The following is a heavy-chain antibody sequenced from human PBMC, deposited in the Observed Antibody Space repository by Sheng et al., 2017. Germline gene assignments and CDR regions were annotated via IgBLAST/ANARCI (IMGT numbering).Heavy chain of an antibody. CDR3: AREDYGSGSYRPPFDY. D-gene: IGHD3-10*01. Sequence: EVQLVESGGGLVQPGGSLRLSCAASGFTFSSYWMSWVRQAPGKGLEWVANIKQDGSEKYYVDSVKGRFTISRDNAKNSLYLQMNSLRAEDTAVYYCAREDYGSGSYRPPFDYWGQGTLVTVSS. V-gene: IGHV3-7*01. CDR1: GFTFSSYW. J-gene: IGHJ4*02. CDR2: IKQDGSEK.